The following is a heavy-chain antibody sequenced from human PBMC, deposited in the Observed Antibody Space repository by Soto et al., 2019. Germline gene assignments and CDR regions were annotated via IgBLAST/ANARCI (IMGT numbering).Heavy chain of an antibody. Sequence: WGSRRRSGAASTFSFDTYDMLWVRQAPGNGLEWLSYISSSGSPTFYAESVRGRFTISRDNAKNSLYLHMNSLRAENTAVYYCETSLSGFHHNYWGQGTLVTVSS. CDR2: ISSSGSPT. CDR3: ETSLSGFHHNY. V-gene: IGHV3-48*03. CDR1: TFSFDTYD. D-gene: IGHD3-22*01. J-gene: IGHJ4*02.